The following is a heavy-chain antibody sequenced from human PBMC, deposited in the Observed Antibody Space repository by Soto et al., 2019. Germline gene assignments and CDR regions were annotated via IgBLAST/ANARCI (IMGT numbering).Heavy chain of an antibody. CDR3: ARAWVVVTAPDY. CDR1: GYTFTSYA. V-gene: IGHV1-3*05. CDR2: INAGNGNT. J-gene: IGHJ4*02. Sequence: QVQLVQSGAEEKKPGASVKVSCKASGYTFTSYAMHWVRQAPGQRLEWMGWINAGNGNTKYSQKFQGRVTITSDTSASTAYRELSSLRSEDTAVYYCARAWVVVTAPDYWGQGTLVTVSS. D-gene: IGHD2-21*02.